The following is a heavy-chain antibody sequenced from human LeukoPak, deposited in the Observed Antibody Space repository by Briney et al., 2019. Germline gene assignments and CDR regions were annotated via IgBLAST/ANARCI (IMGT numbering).Heavy chain of an antibody. D-gene: IGHD6-13*01. V-gene: IGHV1-69*13. Sequence: GASVKVSCKASGGTFSSYAISWVRQAPGQGLEWMGGIIPIFGTANYAQKFQGRVTITADESTSTAYMELSSLRSEDTAVYYCATSRIAAAGYGPPYAFDIWGQGTMVTVSS. J-gene: IGHJ3*02. CDR1: GGTFSSYA. CDR2: IIPIFGTA. CDR3: ATSRIAAAGYGPPYAFDI.